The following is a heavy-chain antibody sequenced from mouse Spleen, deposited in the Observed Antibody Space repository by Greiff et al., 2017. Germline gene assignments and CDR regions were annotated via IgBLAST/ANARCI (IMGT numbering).Heavy chain of an antibody. CDR3: ARQLGPFDY. D-gene: IGHD4-1*01. V-gene: IGHV5-6-2*01. Sequence: EVQGVESGGGLVKPGGSLKLSCAASGFTFSSYAMSWVRQTPEKRLEWVAAINSNGGSTYYPDTVKDRFTISRDNAKNTLYLQMSSLRSEDTALYYCARQLGPFDYWGQGTTLTVSS. CDR1: GFTFSSYA. J-gene: IGHJ2*01. CDR2: INSNGGST.